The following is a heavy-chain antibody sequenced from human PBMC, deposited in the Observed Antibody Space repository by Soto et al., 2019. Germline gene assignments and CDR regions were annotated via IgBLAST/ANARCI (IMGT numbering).Heavy chain of an antibody. D-gene: IGHD5-12*01. CDR1: VCTFSSYT. J-gene: IGHJ6*02. Sequence: QFQLVQSGAEVKKPGSSVKVSCKASVCTFSSYTISWVRQAPGQGLERMGRIIPILGIANYSQKSQGRVTITADKSTSTAYMELSSLRSEDTAVYYCARWLGVATITSLGYYYGMDVWGQGTTVTVSS. CDR3: ARWLGVATITSLGYYYGMDV. CDR2: IIPILGIA. V-gene: IGHV1-69*02.